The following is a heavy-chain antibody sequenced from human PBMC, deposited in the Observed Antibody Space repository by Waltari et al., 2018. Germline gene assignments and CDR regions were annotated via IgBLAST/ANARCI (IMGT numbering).Heavy chain of an antibody. Sequence: QVQLVQSGAEVKKPGSSVKVSCKASGGTFSSYAISWVRQAPGQGLEWMGGFDPEDGETIYAQKFQGRVTMTEDTSTDTAYMELSSLRSEDTAVYYCATSDSSGLYDYWGQGTLVTVSS. CDR1: GGTFSSYA. J-gene: IGHJ4*02. V-gene: IGHV1-24*01. CDR3: ATSDSSGLYDY. CDR2: FDPEDGET. D-gene: IGHD3-22*01.